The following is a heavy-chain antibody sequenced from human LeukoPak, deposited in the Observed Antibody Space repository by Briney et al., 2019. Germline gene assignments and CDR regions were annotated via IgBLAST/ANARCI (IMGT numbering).Heavy chain of an antibody. J-gene: IGHJ4*02. Sequence: ASVKVSCMAPRYTFTGYYMHWVRQAPGQGLEWMGWINPNSGGTNYAQKFQGRVTMTRDTSISTAYMELSRLRSDDTAVYYCATLAAGTGFDYWGQGTLVTVSS. CDR2: INPNSGGT. D-gene: IGHD6-13*01. CDR1: RYTFTGYY. V-gene: IGHV1-2*02. CDR3: ATLAAGTGFDY.